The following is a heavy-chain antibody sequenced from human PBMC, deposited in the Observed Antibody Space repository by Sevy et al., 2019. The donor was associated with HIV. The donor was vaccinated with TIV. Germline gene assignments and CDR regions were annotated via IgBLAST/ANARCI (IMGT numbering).Heavy chain of an antibody. V-gene: IGHV3-15*01. D-gene: IGHD2-15*01. CDR3: TLEGLYCSGGSCYSEGFDS. J-gene: IGHJ4*02. Sequence: GGSLRLSCAAFGFTLSDAWMSWVRQAPGKGLQWVGRIKSKTDGGTTDYAAPVKGRFTISRDDSKNTLYLQMNSLKTEDTALYYCTLEGLYCSGGSCYSEGFDSWCQGTLVTVSS. CDR1: GFTLSDAW. CDR2: IKSKTDGGTT.